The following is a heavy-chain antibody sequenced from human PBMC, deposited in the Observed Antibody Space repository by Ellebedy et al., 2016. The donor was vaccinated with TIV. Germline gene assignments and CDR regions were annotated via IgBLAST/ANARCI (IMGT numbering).Heavy chain of an antibody. Sequence: ASVKVSXKASRYIFSDHYMHWVRQAPGQGLEWMGWMNPNSGNTGYAQKFQGRVTMTRNTSISTAYMELSSLRSEDTAVYYCARDYYLDAFDIWGQGTMVTVSS. CDR2: MNPNSGNT. J-gene: IGHJ3*02. V-gene: IGHV1-8*02. CDR1: RYIFSDHY. CDR3: ARDYYLDAFDI. D-gene: IGHD3-10*01.